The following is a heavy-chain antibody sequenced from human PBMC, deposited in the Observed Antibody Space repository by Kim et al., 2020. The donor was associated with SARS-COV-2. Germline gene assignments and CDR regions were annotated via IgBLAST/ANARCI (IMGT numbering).Heavy chain of an antibody. CDR2: ISNDGSSI. CDR3: TRVIVGAAGLFDC. J-gene: IGHJ4*02. CDR1: GFTLSNYW. V-gene: IGHV3-74*01. D-gene: IGHD1-26*01. Sequence: GGSLRLSCAASGFTLSNYWMHWVRQAPGKGLVWVSRISNDGSSINYADSVKGRFTISRDNAKNTLYLQMNSLRAEDTAVYYCTRVIVGAAGLFDCWGQGTLVTVSS.